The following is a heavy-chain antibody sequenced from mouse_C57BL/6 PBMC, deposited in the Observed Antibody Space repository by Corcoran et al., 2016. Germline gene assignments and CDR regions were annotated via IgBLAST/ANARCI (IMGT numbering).Heavy chain of an antibody. V-gene: IGHV3-6*01. CDR3: AHLDGYPTWFAY. CDR1: GYSITSGYY. J-gene: IGHJ3*01. D-gene: IGHD2-3*01. CDR2: ISYDGSN. Sequence: DVQLQESGPGLVKPSQSLSLTCSVTGYSITSGYYWNWIRQFPGNKLEWMGYISYDGSNNYNPSLKNRISITRDTSKNQFFLKLNSVTTEDTATYYCAHLDGYPTWFAYWGQGTLVTVSA.